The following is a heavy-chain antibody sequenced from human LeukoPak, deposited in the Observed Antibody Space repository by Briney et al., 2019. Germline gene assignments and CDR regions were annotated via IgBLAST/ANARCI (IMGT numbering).Heavy chain of an antibody. CDR2: INPNSGAT. Sequence: ASVKVSCKASGYTLTDYYIIWMRQAPARGLEYMGWINPNSGATRNGQNFQGRITMTRDTSVSTAYMDLGTLSSDDAAIYFCARGSAVSCSSTSCHAPLDYWGQGTLVTVSS. CDR1: GYTLTDYY. CDR3: ARGSAVSCSSTSCHAPLDY. J-gene: IGHJ4*02. V-gene: IGHV1-2*02. D-gene: IGHD2-2*01.